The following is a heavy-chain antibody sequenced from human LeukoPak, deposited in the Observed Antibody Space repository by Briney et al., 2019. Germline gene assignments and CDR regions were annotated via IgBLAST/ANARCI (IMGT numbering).Heavy chain of an antibody. V-gene: IGHV4-4*07. CDR3: ARVRGPYYYDSSGTRGNFDY. CDR2: IYSSGTT. D-gene: IGHD3-22*01. J-gene: IGHJ4*02. CDR1: GGSIASYY. Sequence: SETLSLTCSVSGGSIASYYWSWIRQPAGKGLEWIGRIYSSGTTNYNPSLKSRVTISVDTSKNQFSLKLSSVTAADTAVYYCARVRGPYYYDSSGTRGNFDYWGQGTLVTVSS.